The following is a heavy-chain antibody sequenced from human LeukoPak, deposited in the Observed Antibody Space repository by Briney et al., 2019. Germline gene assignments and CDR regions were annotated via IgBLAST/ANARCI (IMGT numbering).Heavy chain of an antibody. CDR1: GGPLSPRSYY. J-gene: IGHJ4*02. V-gene: IGHV4-39*01. CDR2: ISYAGDA. CDR3: ARHQRGTGLGGVDY. Sequence: RPSETLSLTCTVSGGPLSPRSYYWGWIRPSPGKGLERIGFISYAGDAYYTPPLTGRVTMSIYTSNNHVPLTLTSVTAPNTPLYYCARHQRGTGLGGVDYWGQGTLVSVSS. D-gene: IGHD3-16*01.